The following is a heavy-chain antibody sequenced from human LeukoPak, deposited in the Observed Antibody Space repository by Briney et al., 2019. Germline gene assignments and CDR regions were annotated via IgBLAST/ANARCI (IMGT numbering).Heavy chain of an antibody. CDR2: IWYDGSNK. CDR3: ARGYYDILTGSYYYGMDV. D-gene: IGHD3-9*01. V-gene: IGHV3-33*01. J-gene: IGHJ6*04. CDR1: GFTFSSYG. Sequence: GSLRPSCAASGFTFSSYGMHWVRQAPGKGLEWVAVIWYDGSNKYYADSVKGRFTISRDNSKNTLYLQMNSLRAEDTAVYYCARGYYDILTGSYYYGMDVWGKGTTVTVSS.